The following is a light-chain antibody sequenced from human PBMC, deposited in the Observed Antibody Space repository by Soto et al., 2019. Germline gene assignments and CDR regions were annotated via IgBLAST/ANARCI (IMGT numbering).Light chain of an antibody. CDR1: XXDVGGYNY. Sequence: QSALTQPASVSGSPGXXITISCTXXXXDVGGYNYVSWYQQHPGKAPKLMIYDVSNRPSGVSNRFSGSKSGNTASLTISGLQAEDEADYYCSSYTSSSTLVFGGGTKLTVL. V-gene: IGLV2-14*01. CDR2: DVS. J-gene: IGLJ2*01. CDR3: SSYTSSSTLV.